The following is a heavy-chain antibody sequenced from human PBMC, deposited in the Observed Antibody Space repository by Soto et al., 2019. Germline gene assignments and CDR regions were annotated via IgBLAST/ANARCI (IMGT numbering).Heavy chain of an antibody. Sequence: QVQLQESGPGLVKPSETLSLTCTVSGGSISSYYWSWIRQPPGKGLEWIGYIYYTGSTNYNPSLKSRVTISVDTSKNQFSLSLTSLTAADTAVYYCARHSGGYNGFDFSYWGQGALVTVSS. V-gene: IGHV4-59*08. J-gene: IGHJ4*02. CDR1: GGSISSYY. CDR3: ARHSGGYNGFDFSY. D-gene: IGHD5-12*01. CDR2: IYYTGST.